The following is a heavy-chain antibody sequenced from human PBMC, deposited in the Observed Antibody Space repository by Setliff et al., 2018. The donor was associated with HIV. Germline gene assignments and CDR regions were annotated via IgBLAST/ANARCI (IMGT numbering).Heavy chain of an antibody. V-gene: IGHV5-51*01. CDR3: ASGSGIDWFDP. CDR1: GYSFINYW. CDR2: IYPGDSDI. Sequence: GESLKISCKGSGYSFINYWIGWVRQMPGKGLEWMGIIYPGDSDIRYSPSFQGQVTISADKSTSTAYLQWTSLKASDSAMYYCASGSGIDWFDPWGQGTLVTVS. D-gene: IGHD3-10*01. J-gene: IGHJ5*02.